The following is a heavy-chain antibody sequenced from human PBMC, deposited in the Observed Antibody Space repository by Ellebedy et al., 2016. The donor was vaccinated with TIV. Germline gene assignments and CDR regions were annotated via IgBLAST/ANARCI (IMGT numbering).Heavy chain of an antibody. CDR1: GFTVSSSS. CDR2: IYTTGLI. D-gene: IGHD5-18*01. J-gene: IGHJ4*02. V-gene: IGHV3-53*01. Sequence: GGSLRLSCAASGFTVSSSSLTWVRQAPGKGLQWVPIIYTTGLITYADSVRGRFTISRDSSENTLYLQMNRLRADDTAVYYCAKDYTAYSNDVWGQGTLVTVSS. CDR3: AKDYTAYSNDV.